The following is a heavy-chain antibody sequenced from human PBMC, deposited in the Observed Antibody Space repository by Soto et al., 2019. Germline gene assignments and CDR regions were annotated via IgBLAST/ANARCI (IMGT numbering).Heavy chain of an antibody. V-gene: IGHV5-51*01. CDR1: GYSFTSYW. D-gene: IGHD3-22*01. CDR3: ARPTGTYYYDSSGYYDAFDI. CDR2: IYPGDSDT. J-gene: IGHJ3*02. Sequence: PGESLKISCKGSGYSFTSYWIGWVRQMPGKGLEWVGIIYPGDSDTRYSSSFQGQVTISADKPSSTAYLQLSSLKASDTAMYYCARPTGTYYYDSSGYYDAFDIWGQGTMVTVSS.